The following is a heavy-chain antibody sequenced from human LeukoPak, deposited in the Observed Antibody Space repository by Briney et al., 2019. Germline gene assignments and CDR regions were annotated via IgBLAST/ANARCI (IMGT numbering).Heavy chain of an antibody. D-gene: IGHD2-15*01. Sequence: SVKVSCKASGGTFSSYAISWVRQVPGQGLEWMGGIIPIFGTANYAQKFQGRVTITADKSTSTAYMELSSLRSEDTAVYYCAVRSLLLDVIDYWGQGTLVTVSS. CDR3: AVRSLLLDVIDY. CDR2: IIPIFGTA. J-gene: IGHJ4*02. CDR1: GGTFSSYA. V-gene: IGHV1-69*06.